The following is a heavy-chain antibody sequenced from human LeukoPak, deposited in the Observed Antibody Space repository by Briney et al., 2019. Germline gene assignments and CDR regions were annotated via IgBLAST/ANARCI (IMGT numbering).Heavy chain of an antibody. J-gene: IGHJ5*02. CDR3: ARARAYCSSTSCYGGQFFDP. CDR2: IYYSGST. V-gene: IGHV4-59*01. D-gene: IGHD2-2*01. Sequence: SETLSLTCTVSGGSISSYYWSWIRQPPGKGLEWIGYIYYSGSTNYNPSLKSRVTISADTSKNQFSLKLSSVTAADTAVYYCARARAYCSSTSCYGGQFFDPWGQGTLVTVSS. CDR1: GGSISSYY.